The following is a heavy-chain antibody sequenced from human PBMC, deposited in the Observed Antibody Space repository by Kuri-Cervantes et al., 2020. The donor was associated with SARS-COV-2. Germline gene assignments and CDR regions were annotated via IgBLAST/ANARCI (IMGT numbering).Heavy chain of an antibody. CDR1: GGSFSGYY. D-gene: IGHD3-22*01. V-gene: IGHV4-34*01. CDR2: INHSGST. Sequence: GSLRLSCAVYGGSFSGYYWSWIRQPPGKGLEWIGEINHSGSTNYNPSLKSRVTISVDTSKNQFSLKLSSVTAADTAVYYCARATYYYDSSGYYSDYWGQGPLVTVSS. J-gene: IGHJ4*02. CDR3: ARATYYYDSSGYYSDY.